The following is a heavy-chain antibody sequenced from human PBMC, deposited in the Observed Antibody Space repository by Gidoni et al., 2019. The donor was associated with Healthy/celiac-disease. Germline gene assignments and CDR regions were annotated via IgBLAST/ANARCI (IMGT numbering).Heavy chain of an antibody. J-gene: IGHJ6*02. CDR2: INPSGGST. V-gene: IGHV1-46*01. Sequence: QVQLVQSGAEVKKPGASVKVSCKASGYTFTSYYMHWVRQAPGQGLEWMGIINPSGGSTSYEQKFQGRVTMTRDTSTSTVYMELSSLRSEDTAVYYCAGPVVAAAYYYYGMDVWGQGTTVTVSS. CDR1: GYTFTSYY. D-gene: IGHD2-15*01. CDR3: AGPVVAAAYYYYGMDV.